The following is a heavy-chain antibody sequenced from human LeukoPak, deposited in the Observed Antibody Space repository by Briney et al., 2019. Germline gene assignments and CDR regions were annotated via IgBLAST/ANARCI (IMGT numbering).Heavy chain of an antibody. J-gene: IGHJ4*02. CDR2: ISNSGTIT. D-gene: IGHD3-10*01. CDR1: GLTFGRFA. CDR3: TTESFHY. V-gene: IGHV3-23*01. Sequence: GGSLTLSCAVSGLTFGRFAMNWVRQAPGKGLEWVSIISNSGTITSYADSVKGRFTISRDNSKTTVYLQMNSLRAEDTALYYCTTESFHYWGQGSLVAVSS.